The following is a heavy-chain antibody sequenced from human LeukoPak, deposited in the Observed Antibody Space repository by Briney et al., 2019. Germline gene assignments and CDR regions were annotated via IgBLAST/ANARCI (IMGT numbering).Heavy chain of an antibody. J-gene: IGHJ4*02. CDR1: GFTFSDYY. CDR3: ARDLLGYSYDAYYFDF. CDR2: ISGSSSNT. D-gene: IGHD5-18*01. V-gene: IGHV3-11*06. Sequence: GGSLRLSCAASGFTFSDYYMSWIRQAPGKGLEWVSYISGSSSNTNYADSVKGRFTISRDNSKNTLYLQMNSLRAEDTAVYYCARDLLGYSYDAYYFDFWGQGTLVTVSS.